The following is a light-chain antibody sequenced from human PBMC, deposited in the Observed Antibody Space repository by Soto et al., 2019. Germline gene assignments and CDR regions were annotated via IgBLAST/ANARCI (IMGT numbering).Light chain of an antibody. Sequence: QSALTPPPSASGSPGQSVTVSCTGTSSDVGGYNFVSWYQLHPGKAPKLMIYEVNNRPSGVPARFSGSKSGNTASLTVSGLQAEDEADYYCSSYAGSNIVFGGGTKVTVL. V-gene: IGLV2-8*01. CDR1: SSDVGGYNF. CDR2: EVN. CDR3: SSYAGSNIV. J-gene: IGLJ2*01.